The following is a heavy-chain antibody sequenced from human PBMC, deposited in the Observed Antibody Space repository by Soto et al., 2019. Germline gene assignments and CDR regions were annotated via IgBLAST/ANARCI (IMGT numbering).Heavy chain of an antibody. V-gene: IGHV3-23*01. CDR2: ISGSGGST. J-gene: IGHJ6*02. D-gene: IGHD3-9*01. CDR3: AKSTRHYDILTGYLTYYYYGMDV. CDR1: GFTFSSYA. Sequence: LRLSCADSGFTFSSYAMSWVRQAPGKGLEWVSAISGSGGSTYYADSVKGRFTISRDNSKNTLYLQMNSLRAEDTAVYYCAKSTRHYDILTGYLTYYYYGMDVWGQGTTVTVSS.